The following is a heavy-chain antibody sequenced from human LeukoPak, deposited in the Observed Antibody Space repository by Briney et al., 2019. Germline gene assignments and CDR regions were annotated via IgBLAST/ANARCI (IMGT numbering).Heavy chain of an antibody. V-gene: IGHV1-8*01. D-gene: IGHD2-21*01. Sequence: ASVKVSCKASGYTFTSYDINWVRQATGQGLEWMGWMNPNSGSTGYAQKFQGRVTMTRNTSISTAYMELSSLRSEDTAVYYCARGRLWWSGRLDYYYYMDVWGKGTTVTVSS. J-gene: IGHJ6*03. CDR3: ARGRLWWSGRLDYYYYMDV. CDR1: GYTFTSYD. CDR2: MNPNSGST.